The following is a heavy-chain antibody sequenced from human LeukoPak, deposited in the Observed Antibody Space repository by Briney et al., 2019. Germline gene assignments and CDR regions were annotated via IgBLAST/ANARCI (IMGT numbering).Heavy chain of an antibody. CDR1: VGATSSSSYY. CDR3: ARFKRTPVVPAASYNWFDP. D-gene: IGHD2-2*01. CDR2: IYYGGTT. J-gene: IGHJ5*02. V-gene: IGHV4-39*01. Sequence: SETLSLTCTVSVGATSSSSYYWGWIRQPPGKGLEWSGSIYYGGTTYYNPSLKSRVTISVDTSKNQFSLKLSSVTAADTAVYYCARFKRTPVVPAASYNWFDPWGQGALVTVSS.